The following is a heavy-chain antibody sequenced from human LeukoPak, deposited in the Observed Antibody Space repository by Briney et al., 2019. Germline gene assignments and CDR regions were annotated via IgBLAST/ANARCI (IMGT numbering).Heavy chain of an antibody. V-gene: IGHV4-34*01. CDR1: GGSFSGYY. D-gene: IGHD4-17*01. Sequence: ETLSLTCAVYGGSFSGYYWSWIRQPPGKGLEWIGEINHSGSTNYNPSLKSRVTISVDTSKNQFSLKLSSVTAADTAVYYCARDFTTVTTNWFDPWGQGTLVTVSS. CDR3: ARDFTTVTTNWFDP. CDR2: INHSGST. J-gene: IGHJ5*02.